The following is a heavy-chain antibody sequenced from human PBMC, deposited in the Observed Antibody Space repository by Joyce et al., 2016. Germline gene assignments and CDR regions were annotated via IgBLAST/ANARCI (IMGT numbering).Heavy chain of an antibody. CDR1: GFTFSNTW. CDR2: INQDGSVS. J-gene: IGHJ4*02. CDR3: AGTIATPSIPPY. Sequence: EVQLVESGGGLVQPGGSLRLSCAGAGFTFSNTWMTWVRLAPRQGREGVTNINQDGSVSNFATSVKGRFTISRDKGKNSQYLQRNGLRDEDTAAYYCAGTIATPSIPPYWGQRTLVTVSS. D-gene: IGHD6-13*01. V-gene: IGHV3-7*01.